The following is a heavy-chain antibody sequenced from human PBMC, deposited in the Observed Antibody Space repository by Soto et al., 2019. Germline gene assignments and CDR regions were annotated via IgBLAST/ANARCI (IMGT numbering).Heavy chain of an antibody. CDR2: IIPILGIA. Sequence: SVKVSCKASGGTFSSYTISWVRQAPGQGLEWMGRIIPILGIANYAQKFQGRVTITADKSTSTAYMELSSLRSEDTAVYYCATITAGYCSGGSCWSAFDIWGQGTMVTVSS. CDR3: ATITAGYCSGGSCWSAFDI. V-gene: IGHV1-69*02. CDR1: GGTFSSYT. J-gene: IGHJ3*02. D-gene: IGHD2-15*01.